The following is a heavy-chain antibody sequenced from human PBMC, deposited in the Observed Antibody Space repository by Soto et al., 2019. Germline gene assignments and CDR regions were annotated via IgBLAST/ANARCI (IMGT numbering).Heavy chain of an antibody. V-gene: IGHV3-74*01. D-gene: IGHD4-17*01. Sequence: GGSLRLSCTASGFTFSSYWMYWVRQAPGKGLVWVSRINSDGSRRDYTDSVRGRFTISRDNAKNTLYLQMSSLRAEDTAVYYCARDPPYGDYAGWFDPWGQGTLVTVSS. CDR2: INSDGSRR. CDR3: ARDPPYGDYAGWFDP. J-gene: IGHJ5*02. CDR1: GFTFSSYW.